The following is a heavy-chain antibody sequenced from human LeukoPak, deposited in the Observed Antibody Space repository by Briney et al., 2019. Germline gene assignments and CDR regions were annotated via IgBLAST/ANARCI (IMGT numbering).Heavy chain of an antibody. CDR2: ISAYNGNT. V-gene: IGHV1-18*01. CDR1: GYTFTSYG. D-gene: IGHD3-3*01. J-gene: IGHJ4*02. CDR3: ARDLTLLHYDFWSGYYTPDY. Sequence: ASVKVSCKASGYTFTSYGISWVQQAPGQGLEWMGWISAYNGNTNYAQKLQGRVTMTTDTSTSTAYMELRSLRSDDTAVYYCARDLTLLHYDFWSGYYTPDYWGQGTLVTVSS.